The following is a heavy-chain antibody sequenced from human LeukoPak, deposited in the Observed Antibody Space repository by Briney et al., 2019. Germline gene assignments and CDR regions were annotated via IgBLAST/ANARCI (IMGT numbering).Heavy chain of an antibody. CDR2: ISSSGSTI. CDR1: GFTFSDYY. CDR3: AKGEARGSYYIKFDY. J-gene: IGHJ4*02. Sequence: PGGSLRLSCAASGFTFSDYYMSWIRQAPGKGLEWVSYISSSGSTIYYADSVKGRFTISRDNAKNSLYLQMNSLRAEDTALYYCAKGEARGSYYIKFDYWGQGTLVTVSS. D-gene: IGHD3-10*01. V-gene: IGHV3-11*01.